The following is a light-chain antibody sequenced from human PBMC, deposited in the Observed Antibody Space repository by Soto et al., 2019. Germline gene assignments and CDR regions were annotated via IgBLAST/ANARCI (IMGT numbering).Light chain of an antibody. V-gene: IGLV1-40*01. J-gene: IGLJ2*01. Sequence: QSVLTQPPSVSGAPGQRVTISCTGGSSNIGAGYDVHWYQQLPGTAPKLLIYGNSNRPSGVPDRFSGSKSGTSASLAITGLQAKDEADYYCQSYDSSLSAHVVFGGGTKLTVL. CDR2: GNS. CDR3: QSYDSSLSAHVV. CDR1: SSNIGAGYD.